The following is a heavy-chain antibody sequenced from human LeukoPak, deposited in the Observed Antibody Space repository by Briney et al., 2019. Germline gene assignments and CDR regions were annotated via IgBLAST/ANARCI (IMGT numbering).Heavy chain of an antibody. V-gene: IGHV3-74*01. J-gene: IGHJ3*02. CDR2: INSDGSST. CDR3: VRVFTMIVVDALDI. D-gene: IGHD3-22*01. CDR1: GFILNSYW. Sequence: GGSLRLSCAASGFILNSYWMHWVRQAPGKGLVWVSRINSDGSSTSYADSVKGRFTISRDNAKNTLYLQMNSLRAEDTAVYYCVRVFTMIVVDALDIWGQGTMVTVSS.